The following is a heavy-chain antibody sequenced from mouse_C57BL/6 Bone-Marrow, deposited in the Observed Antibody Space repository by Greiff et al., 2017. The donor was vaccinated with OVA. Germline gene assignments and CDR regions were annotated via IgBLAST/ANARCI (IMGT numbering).Heavy chain of an antibody. V-gene: IGHV14-4*01. J-gene: IGHJ2*01. CDR2: IDPENGDT. D-gene: IGHD2-1*01. CDR3: TRNYPFDY. CDR1: GFNIKDDY. Sequence: EVKLMESGAELVRPGASVKLSCTASGFNIKDDYMHWVKQRPEQGLEWIGWIDPENGDTEYASKFQGKATITADTSSNTAYLQLSSLTSEDTAVYYCTRNYPFDYWGQGTTLTVSS.